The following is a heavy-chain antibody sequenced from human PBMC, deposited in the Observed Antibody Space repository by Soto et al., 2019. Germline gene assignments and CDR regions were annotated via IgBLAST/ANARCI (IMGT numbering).Heavy chain of an antibody. V-gene: IGHV3-73*01. CDR2: IRSKANSYAT. D-gene: IGHD6-13*01. CDR1: GFTFSGSA. J-gene: IGHJ6*02. CDR3: TKVWEQRRSSYGMDV. Sequence: GGSLRLSCAASGFTFSGSAMHWVRQASGKGLEWVGRIRSKANSYATAYAASVKGRFTISRDDSKNTAYLQMNSLKTEDTAVYYCTKVWEQRRSSYGMDVWGQGTTVTVSS.